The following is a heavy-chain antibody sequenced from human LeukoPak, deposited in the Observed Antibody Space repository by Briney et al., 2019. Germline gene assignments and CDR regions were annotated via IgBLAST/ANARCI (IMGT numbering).Heavy chain of an antibody. V-gene: IGHV4-39*07. CDR2: INHSGST. Sequence: SETLSLTCTVSGGSIRSSSYYWSWIRQPPGKGLEWIGGINHSGSTNYNPSLKSRVTISVDTSKNQFSLRLSSVTAADTAVYYCARDTYSSGSYHYYYYMGVWGKGTTVTISS. CDR3: ARDTYSSGSYHYYYYMGV. J-gene: IGHJ6*03. D-gene: IGHD3-10*01. CDR1: GGSIRSSSYY.